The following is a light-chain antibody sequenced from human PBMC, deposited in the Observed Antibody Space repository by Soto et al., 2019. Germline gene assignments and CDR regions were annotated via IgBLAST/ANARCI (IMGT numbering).Light chain of an antibody. CDR3: SSETSSSTLV. V-gene: IGLV2-14*01. CDR1: SSDVGDYNY. J-gene: IGLJ1*01. Sequence: QSALTQPASVSGSPGQSITISCTGTSSDVGDYNYVSWYQQHPGKAPKVMIYDVSNRPSGVSNRFSGSKSGNTASLTISGLQAEDEADYYSSSETSSSTLVFGTGTKVTVL. CDR2: DVS.